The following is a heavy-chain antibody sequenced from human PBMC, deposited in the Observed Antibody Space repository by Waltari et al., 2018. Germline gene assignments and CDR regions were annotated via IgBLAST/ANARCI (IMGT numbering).Heavy chain of an antibody. CDR2: MNQDGNEK. V-gene: IGHV3-7*01. CDR1: GFTFSHLW. J-gene: IGHJ4*02. Sequence: EVRLVESGGGLVQPGESLRPSCVALGFTFSHLWMTWVRQAPGKGLEWVANMNQDGNEKYYVDSVKGRFTISRDNAKNSLYLQMNSLRADDTAVYYCARLPISSTSYANDYWGQGTLVTVSS. D-gene: IGHD2-2*01. CDR3: ARLPISSTSYANDY.